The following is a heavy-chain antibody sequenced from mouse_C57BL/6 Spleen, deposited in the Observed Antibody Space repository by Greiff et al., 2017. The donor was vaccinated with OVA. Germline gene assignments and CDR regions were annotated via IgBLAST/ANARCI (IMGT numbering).Heavy chain of an antibody. CDR2: ISSGGDYI. D-gene: IGHD2-3*01. CDR3: TRGGGDGYIPPWFAY. V-gene: IGHV5-9-1*02. CDR1: GFTFSSYA. Sequence: EVKLMESGEGLVKPGGSLKLSCAASGFTFSSYAMSWVRQTPEKRLEWVAYISSGGDYIYYADTVKGRFTISRDNSRNTLYLQLSSLKSEETAMFYCTRGGGDGYIPPWFAYWGQGTLVTVSA. J-gene: IGHJ3*01.